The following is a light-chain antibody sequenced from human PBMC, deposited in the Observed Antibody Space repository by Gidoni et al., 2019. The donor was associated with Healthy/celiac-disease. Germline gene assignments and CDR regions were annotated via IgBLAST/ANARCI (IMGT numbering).Light chain of an antibody. CDR3: QQRSNWPPFT. V-gene: IGKV3-11*01. CDR1: QSVSSY. J-gene: IGKJ3*01. CDR2: DAS. Sequence: EILLTQSLATLSVSPGERATLSCRASQSVSSYLAWYQQKPGQAPRLLIYDASNRATGIPARFSGSGSGTDFTLTISSLEPEDFAVYYCQQRSNWPPFTFGPGTKVDIK.